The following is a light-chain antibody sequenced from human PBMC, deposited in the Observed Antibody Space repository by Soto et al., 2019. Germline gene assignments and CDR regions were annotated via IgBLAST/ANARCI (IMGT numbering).Light chain of an antibody. CDR3: VSFAGGTYV. Sequence: QSVLTQPPSASGSPGQSVAISCTGTSSDVGGQNYVSWYQQHPGKAPKLIIYDVNRRPPGVPDRFFGSKSGNTASLTVSGLQAEDEADYYCVSFAGGTYVFGTGTKVTVL. CDR1: SSDVGGQNY. V-gene: IGLV2-8*01. CDR2: DVN. J-gene: IGLJ1*01.